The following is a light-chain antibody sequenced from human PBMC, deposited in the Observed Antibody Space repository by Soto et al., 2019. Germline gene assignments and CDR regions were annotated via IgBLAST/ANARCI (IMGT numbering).Light chain of an antibody. J-gene: IGKJ4*01. Sequence: EVVMTQSPATLSVAPGERATVSCRASQSISSNLAWYQQKPGQAPRLLIYDAATRVPGIPDRFSGSGFGTEFALTISSLQSEDLAIYYCQQYNNWPPLTFGGGTKVDIK. CDR2: DAA. V-gene: IGKV3-15*01. CDR1: QSISSN. CDR3: QQYNNWPPLT.